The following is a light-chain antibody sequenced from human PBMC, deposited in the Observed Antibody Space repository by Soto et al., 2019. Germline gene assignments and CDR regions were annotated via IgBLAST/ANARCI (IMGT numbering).Light chain of an antibody. CDR1: QSVGSN. J-gene: IGKJ3*01. Sequence: EIVLTQSPATLSLSPGETATLSCRAGQSVGSNLAWYQQKPGQAPRLLIYDATDRATGIPARFSGSGSGTDFTLTISGLEPADFAVYYCQQRGNRPPVTFGPGTKVDVK. V-gene: IGKV3-11*01. CDR3: QQRGNRPPVT. CDR2: DAT.